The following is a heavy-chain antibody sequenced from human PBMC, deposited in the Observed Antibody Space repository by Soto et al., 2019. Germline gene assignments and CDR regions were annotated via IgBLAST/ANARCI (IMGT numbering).Heavy chain of an antibody. CDR1: GYTFTSYG. CDR3: ARDVRFLEWLPSFDY. D-gene: IGHD3-3*01. V-gene: IGHV1-18*01. Sequence: QVQLVQSGAEVKKPGASVKVSCKASGYTFTSYGISWVRQAPGQGLEWMGWISAYNGNTNYAQKLQGRVTMTTDTSTSTAYMELRSMRSDDTAVYYCARDVRFLEWLPSFDYWGQGTLVTVSS. CDR2: ISAYNGNT. J-gene: IGHJ4*02.